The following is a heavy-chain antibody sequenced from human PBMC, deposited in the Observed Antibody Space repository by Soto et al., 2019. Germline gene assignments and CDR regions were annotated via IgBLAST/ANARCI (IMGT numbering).Heavy chain of an antibody. D-gene: IGHD6-6*01. V-gene: IGHV5-51*01. CDR1: GYSFTSYW. J-gene: IGHJ6*02. CDR2: IYPGDSNT. CDR3: ARVNSISSLVGHYCGMDV. Sequence: GESLKISCKGSGYSFTSYWIGWVRQMPGKGLEWMGIIYPGDSNTRYSPSFQGQVTISADKSFRTAYLQWSSLKASDTAMYYWARVNSISSLVGHYCGMDVWGQGTTVTVSS.